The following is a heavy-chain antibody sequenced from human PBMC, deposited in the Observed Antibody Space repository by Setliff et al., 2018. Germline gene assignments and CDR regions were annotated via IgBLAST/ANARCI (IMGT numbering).Heavy chain of an antibody. Sequence: GGSLRLSCAASGFTFSSYSMNWVRQAPGKGLEWVSSISSSSSYIYYADSVKGRVTISRDNAKNSLYMQMNSLRAEDPAVYYCARDRGSGSYFLRYFDYWGQGTLVTVSS. D-gene: IGHD1-26*01. V-gene: IGHV3-21*01. CDR1: GFTFSSYS. CDR3: ARDRGSGSYFLRYFDY. CDR2: ISSSSSYI. J-gene: IGHJ4*02.